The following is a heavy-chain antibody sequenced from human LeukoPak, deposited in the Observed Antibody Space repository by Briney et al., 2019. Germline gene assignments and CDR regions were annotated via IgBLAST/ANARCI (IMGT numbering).Heavy chain of an antibody. V-gene: IGHV4-38-2*02. D-gene: IGHD2-2*02. CDR1: GYSISTGYC. CDR2: IFHSGKT. CDR3: ARDLTSSCSSTSCYTGVWFDP. J-gene: IGHJ5*02. Sequence: SETLSLTCTVSGYSISTGYCWGWIRQPPGKGLEWIASIFHSGKTFYNPSLKSRVTISVDTSKNQFSLKLSSVTAADTTVYYCARDLTSSCSSTSCYTGVWFDPWGQGTLVTVSS.